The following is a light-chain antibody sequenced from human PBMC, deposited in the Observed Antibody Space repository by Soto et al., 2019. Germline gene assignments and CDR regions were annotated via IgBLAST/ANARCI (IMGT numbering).Light chain of an antibody. CDR2: AAS. CDR1: QSISSY. Sequence: DIQMTQSKSSLSASVGDRVTITCRASQSISSYLNWYQQKPGKAPELLIYAASTLQSGVPSRFSGSGSGTDFTLTISCLQSEASATYYCQPYYSFSRTCGQGSKV. CDR3: QPYYSFSRT. J-gene: IGKJ1*01. V-gene: IGKV1-39*01.